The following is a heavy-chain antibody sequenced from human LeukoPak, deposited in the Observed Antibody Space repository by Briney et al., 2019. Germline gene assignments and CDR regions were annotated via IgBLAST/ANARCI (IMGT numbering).Heavy chain of an antibody. CDR1: GFTFSDYY. V-gene: IGHV3-7*01. CDR2: IKTDGSEK. CDR3: ATYSSLNRREFQY. J-gene: IGHJ1*01. D-gene: IGHD3-22*01. Sequence: GGSLRLSCAASGFTFSDYYMSWIRQAPGKGLQWVANIKTDGSEKYYVDSVKGRFTISRDNAKNSLYLQMNSLRAEDTAVYYCATYSSLNRREFQYWGQGTLLTVSS.